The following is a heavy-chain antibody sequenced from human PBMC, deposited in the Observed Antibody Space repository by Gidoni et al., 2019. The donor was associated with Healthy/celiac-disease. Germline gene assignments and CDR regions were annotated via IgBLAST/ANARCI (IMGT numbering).Heavy chain of an antibody. CDR2: ISSSSSYI. J-gene: IGHJ4*02. Sequence: EVQLVESGGGLVKPGGSLRLSCAASGFTFSSYSMNWVRQAPGKGLEWVSSISSSSSYIYYADSVKGRFTISRDNAKNSLYLQMNSLRAEDTAVYYCVGLEVPEYYFDYWGQGTLVTVSS. D-gene: IGHD2-8*02. V-gene: IGHV3-21*01. CDR3: VGLEVPEYYFDY. CDR1: GFTFSSYS.